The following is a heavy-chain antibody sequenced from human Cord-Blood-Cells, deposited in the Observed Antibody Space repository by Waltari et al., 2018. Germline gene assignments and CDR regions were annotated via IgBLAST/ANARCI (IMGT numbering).Heavy chain of an antibody. J-gene: IGHJ6*02. CDR2: ISSSSSYI. CDR3: ARDSSSSWYYYYYGMDV. V-gene: IGHV3-21*01. Sequence: EVQLVESGGVLVKPGGSLRLSCAPPGVTFSSYSMNWVRQAPGKGLEWVSSISSSSSYIYYADSVKGRFTISRDNAKNSLYLQMNSLRAEDTAVYYCARDSSSSWYYYYYGMDVWGQGTTVTVSS. CDR1: GVTFSSYS. D-gene: IGHD6-13*01.